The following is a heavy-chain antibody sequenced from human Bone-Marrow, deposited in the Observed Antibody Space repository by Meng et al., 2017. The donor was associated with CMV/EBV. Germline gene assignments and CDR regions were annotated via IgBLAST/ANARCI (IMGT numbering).Heavy chain of an antibody. J-gene: IGHJ4*02. V-gene: IGHV4-34*01. CDR1: GFTFSSYG. Sequence: ESLKISCAASGFTFSSYGMHWIRQPPGKGLEWIGEINHSGSTNYNPSLKSRVTISVDTSKNQFSLKLSSVTAADTAVYYCARGYASGYPFWGQGTLVTVSS. CDR3: ARGYASGYPF. D-gene: IGHD3-3*01. CDR2: INHSGST.